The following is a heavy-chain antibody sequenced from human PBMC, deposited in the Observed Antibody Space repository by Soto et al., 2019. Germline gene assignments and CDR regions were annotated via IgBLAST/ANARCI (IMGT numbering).Heavy chain of an antibody. CDR1: AGSLGRWPYY. Sequence: SETLSLTCTVSAGSLGRWPYYWSCTRLSPGKGLEWIGYIYYSGSTYYNPSLKSRVTISVDTSKNQFSLKLSSVTAADTAVYYCARVGYSYGYGGGMDVWGQGTTVTVSS. CDR2: IYYSGST. D-gene: IGHD5-18*01. V-gene: IGHV4-30-4*08. J-gene: IGHJ6*02. CDR3: ARVGYSYGYGGGMDV.